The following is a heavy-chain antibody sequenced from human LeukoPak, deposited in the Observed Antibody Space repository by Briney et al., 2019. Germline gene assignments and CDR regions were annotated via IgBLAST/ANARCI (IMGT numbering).Heavy chain of an antibody. J-gene: IGHJ4*02. CDR3: AQSTASYRAHGY. V-gene: IGHV4-4*02. CDR1: GGSITGSDW. D-gene: IGHD2/OR15-2a*01. Sequence: SGTLSLTCAVSGGSITGSDWWSWVRQPPGKGLEWIGETRDDGYTNYNPSLKNQVTISVDRSKNQFSLNLNSVTAADTAVYYCAQSTASYRAHGYWGQGTLVTVSS. CDR2: TRDDGYT.